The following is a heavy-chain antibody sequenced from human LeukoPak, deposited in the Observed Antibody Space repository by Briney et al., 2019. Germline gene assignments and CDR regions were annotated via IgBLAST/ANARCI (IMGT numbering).Heavy chain of an antibody. Sequence: PGGSLRLSCVASGFTFSSYSMNWVRQAPGEGLEWLSHITITDRAIYNADSVKGRFTISRDNAKNSLSLQMNSLRDEDTALYYCARDTDWAFDYWGQGTLVTVSS. CDR3: ARDTDWAFDY. CDR1: GFTFSSYS. CDR2: ITITDRAI. V-gene: IGHV3-48*02. J-gene: IGHJ4*02. D-gene: IGHD3-9*01.